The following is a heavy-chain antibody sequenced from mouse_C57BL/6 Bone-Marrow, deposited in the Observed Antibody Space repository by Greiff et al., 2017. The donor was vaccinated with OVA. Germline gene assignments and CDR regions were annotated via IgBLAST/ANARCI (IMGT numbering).Heavy chain of an antibody. J-gene: IGHJ2*01. CDR2: INPSSGYT. D-gene: IGHD1-1*01. Sequence: QVQLQQSGAELAKPGASVKLSCKASGYTFTSYWMHWVKQRPGQGLEWIGYINPSSGYTKYNQKFKDKATLTADKSSSTAYMQLSSLTYEDSAVYYCARGILLRQYYFDYWGQGTTLTVSS. CDR3: ARGILLRQYYFDY. CDR1: GYTFTSYW. V-gene: IGHV1-7*01.